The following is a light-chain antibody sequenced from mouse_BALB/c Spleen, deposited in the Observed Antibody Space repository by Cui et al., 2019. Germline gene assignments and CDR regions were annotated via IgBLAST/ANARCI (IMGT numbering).Light chain of an antibody. CDR3: QQYSSYPYT. CDR1: QNVGTA. J-gene: IGKJ2*01. Sequence: DIVMTQSQKFMSTSVGDRVSITCKASQNVGTAVALYQQKPGQSPKLLIYSASNRYTGVPDRFTGSGSGTDFTLTISNMQSEDLADYFCQQYSSYPYTFGGGTKLEIK. CDR2: SAS. V-gene: IGKV6-13*01.